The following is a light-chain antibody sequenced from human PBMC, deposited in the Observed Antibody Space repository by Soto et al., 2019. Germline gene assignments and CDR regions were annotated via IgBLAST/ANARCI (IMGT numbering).Light chain of an antibody. J-gene: IGKJ4*01. V-gene: IGKV1-5*03. CDR1: QSLGDW. Sequence: DIQMTQSPSTLSASVGDRVTITCRASQSLGDWLAWYQQKPGTAPRLLIYRASSLEHGVPSRFSGSGSGTEFTLTISSLQPGDFATYYCQQYSDYPLTFGGRTKVEIK. CDR3: QQYSDYPLT. CDR2: RAS.